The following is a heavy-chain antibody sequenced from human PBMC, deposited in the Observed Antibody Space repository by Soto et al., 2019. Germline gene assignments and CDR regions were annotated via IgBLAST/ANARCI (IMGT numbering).Heavy chain of an antibody. J-gene: IGHJ4*02. CDR1: GFTFSSYG. CDR3: AKDLVAAYTGSVDY. D-gene: IGHD2-15*01. CDR2: ISYDGSNK. V-gene: IGHV3-30*18. Sequence: GGSLRLSCAASGFTFSSYGMHWVRQAPGKGLEWVAVISYDGSNKYYADSVKGRFTISRDNSKNTLYLQMNSLRAEDTAVYYCAKDLVAAYTGSVDYWGQGTLVTVSS.